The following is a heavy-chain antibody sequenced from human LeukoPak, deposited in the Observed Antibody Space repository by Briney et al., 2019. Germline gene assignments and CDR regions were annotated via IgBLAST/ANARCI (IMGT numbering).Heavy chain of an antibody. J-gene: IGHJ5*02. CDR2: IHSSGYT. V-gene: IGHV4-4*09. CDR3: AKRQGPNSGSYDYFDP. Sequence: KPSETLSPTCTVSGGSISSYYWSWIRQPPGQGLEWIAYIHSSGYTNYNPSLKSRVTISVDTSKNQFSLKVTSVTAADTAVYYCAKRQGPNSGSYDYFDPWGQGTLVTVSS. CDR1: GGSISSYY. D-gene: IGHD1-26*01.